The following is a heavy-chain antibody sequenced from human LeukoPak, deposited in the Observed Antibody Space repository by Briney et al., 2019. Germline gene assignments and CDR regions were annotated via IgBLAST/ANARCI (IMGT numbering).Heavy chain of an antibody. V-gene: IGHV3-72*01. CDR1: GFTFSDHL. J-gene: IGHJ4*02. CDR2: TRNKANSYIT. Sequence: PGGSLRLSCAASGFTFSDHLLDWVRQAPGKGLEWVGRTRNKANSYITEYAASVKGRFTISRDDSKNSLYLQMSSLKPDDTAMYYCASIRGTFGYWGQGTLVTVSS. CDR3: ASIRGTFGY. D-gene: IGHD1-26*01.